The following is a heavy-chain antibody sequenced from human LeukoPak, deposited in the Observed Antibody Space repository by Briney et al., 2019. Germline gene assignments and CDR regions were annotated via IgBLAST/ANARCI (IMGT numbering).Heavy chain of an antibody. CDR2: ISSSGSTI. J-gene: IGHJ6*03. D-gene: IGHD6-19*01. Sequence: PGGSLRLSCAASGFTFSSYGMHWVRQAPGKGLEWVSYISSSGSTIYYADSVKGRFTISRDNAKNSLYLQMNSLRAEDTAVYYCARVFYSSGWYADYYYYYMDVWGKGTTVTISS. CDR3: ARVFYSSGWYADYYYYYMDV. CDR1: GFTFSSYG. V-gene: IGHV3-48*04.